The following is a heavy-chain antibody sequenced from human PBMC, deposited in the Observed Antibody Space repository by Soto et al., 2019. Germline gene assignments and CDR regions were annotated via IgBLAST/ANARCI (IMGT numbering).Heavy chain of an antibody. CDR1: GYTFTSYG. D-gene: IGHD2-2*01. J-gene: IGHJ4*02. Sequence: QVQLVQSGAEVKKPGASAKVSCKASGYTFTSYGISWVRQAPGQGREWMGWISAYNGNTNYAQKHQGRVTITTDTSTSTAYMELRSLRSDDTAVYYCARDYCSSTSCFFDYWGQGTLVTVSS. V-gene: IGHV1-18*04. CDR2: ISAYNGNT. CDR3: ARDYCSSTSCFFDY.